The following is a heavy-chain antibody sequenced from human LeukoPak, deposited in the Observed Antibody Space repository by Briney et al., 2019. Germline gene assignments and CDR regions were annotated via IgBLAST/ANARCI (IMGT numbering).Heavy chain of an antibody. J-gene: IGHJ4*02. CDR1: GFTFTSYA. Sequence: GGSLRLSCAASGFTFTSYAMSWVRQAPGKGLEWVSSIDGSGDNRYYADSVKGRFTISRDNSGNTLYLQLRGLGAEDTATYYCAKVQMSTGWTFDFWGQGSLVTVSS. CDR3: AKVQMSTGWTFDF. V-gene: IGHV3-23*01. CDR2: IDGSGDNR. D-gene: IGHD2-2*01.